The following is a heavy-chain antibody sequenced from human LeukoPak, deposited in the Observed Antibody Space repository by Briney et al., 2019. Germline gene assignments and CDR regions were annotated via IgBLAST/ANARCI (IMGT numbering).Heavy chain of an antibody. V-gene: IGHV1-24*01. CDR3: ATARLGSSGWYQEALFDY. J-gene: IGHJ4*02. CDR2: FDPEDGET. D-gene: IGHD6-19*01. Sequence: GASVKVSCKVSGYTLTELSMHWVRQAPGKGLEWMGGFDPEDGETIYAQKFQGRVTMTEDTSTDTAYMELSSLRSEDTAVYYCATARLGSSGWYQEALFDYWGQGTLVTVSS. CDR1: GYTLTELS.